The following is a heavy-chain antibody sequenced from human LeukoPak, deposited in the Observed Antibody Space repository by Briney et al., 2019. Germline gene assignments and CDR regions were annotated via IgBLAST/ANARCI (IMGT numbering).Heavy chain of an antibody. V-gene: IGHV3-21*01. CDR2: ISSSSSYI. Sequence: GGSLRLSCAASGFTFSSYSTNWVRQAPGKGLEWVSSISSSSSYIYYADSVKGRFTISRDNAKNSLYLQMNSLRAEDTAVYYCARERRWVRGVDYWGQGTLVTVSS. D-gene: IGHD3-10*01. CDR1: GFTFSSYS. CDR3: ARERRWVRGVDY. J-gene: IGHJ4*02.